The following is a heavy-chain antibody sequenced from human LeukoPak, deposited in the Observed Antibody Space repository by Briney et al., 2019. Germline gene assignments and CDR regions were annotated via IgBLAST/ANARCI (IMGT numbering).Heavy chain of an antibody. J-gene: IGHJ5*01. CDR3: ARGPFSAGLES. CDR2: TYYRSKGYN. CDR1: GDSVSSNSAA. D-gene: IGHD6-13*01. Sequence: SQTLSLTCAISGDSVSSNSAAWNWIMQSPSRGLEWLGRTYYRSKGYNDYAVSVKSRLSINPGTSKNQYSLQLNAVTPEDTSGFYCARGPFSAGLESWGQGTLVNVSS. V-gene: IGHV6-1*01.